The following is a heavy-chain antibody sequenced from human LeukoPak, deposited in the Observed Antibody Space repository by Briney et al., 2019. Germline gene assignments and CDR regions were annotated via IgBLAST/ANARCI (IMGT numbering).Heavy chain of an antibody. CDR3: ARCGGSDSSSWYRRWFDP. V-gene: IGHV3-11*01. J-gene: IGHJ5*02. CDR1: GFTFSDYY. CDR2: ISSSGSTI. D-gene: IGHD6-13*01. Sequence: PGGSLRLSCAASGFTFSDYYMSWIRQAPGKGLEWVSYISSSGSTIYYADSVKGRFTIPRDNAKNSLYLQMNSLRAEDTAVYYCARCGGSDSSSWYRRWFDPWGQGTLVTVSS.